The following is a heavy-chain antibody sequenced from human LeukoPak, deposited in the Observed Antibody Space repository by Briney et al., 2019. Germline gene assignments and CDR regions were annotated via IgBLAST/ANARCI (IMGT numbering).Heavy chain of an antibody. J-gene: IGHJ4*02. CDR1: GFTFSSYA. Sequence: GSLRLSCAASGFTFSSYAMSWVRQAPGKGLEWVSAISGSGGSTYYADSVKGRFTISRDNSKNTLYLQMNSLRAEDTAVYYCAKAGPIAARPAVRYFDYWGQGTLVTVSS. D-gene: IGHD6-6*01. V-gene: IGHV3-23*01. CDR3: AKAGPIAARPAVRYFDY. CDR2: ISGSGGST.